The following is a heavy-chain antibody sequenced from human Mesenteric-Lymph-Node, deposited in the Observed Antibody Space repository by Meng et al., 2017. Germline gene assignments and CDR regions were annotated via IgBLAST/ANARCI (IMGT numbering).Heavy chain of an antibody. D-gene: IGHD3-22*01. CDR1: GYSISSGYY. CDR3: ARDRYFDFPFDY. V-gene: IGHV4-38-2*02. J-gene: IGHJ4*02. CDR2: IYHSGST. Sequence: SETLSLTCAVSGYSISSGYYWGWIRQPPGKGLEWIGSIYHSGSTYYNPSLKSRVTISVDTSKNQFSLRLNSVTAADTALYFCARDRYFDFPFDYWGQGMLVTVAS.